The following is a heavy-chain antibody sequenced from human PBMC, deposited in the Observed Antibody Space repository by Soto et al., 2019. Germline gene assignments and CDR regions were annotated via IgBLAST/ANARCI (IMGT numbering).Heavy chain of an antibody. CDR1: GFTFSTSE. D-gene: IGHD3-22*01. V-gene: IGHV3-48*03. J-gene: IGHJ4*02. Sequence: VESGGDVEQPGGSLRLSCAASGFTFSTSEMSWVRQAPGKGLEWISHISSSGGTTYYADSVKVRFTISRDNANHSLFLQMNSLRVADTAVYYCARWEVVTGLDYWGQGTLVTVSS. CDR2: ISSSGGTT. CDR3: ARWEVVTGLDY.